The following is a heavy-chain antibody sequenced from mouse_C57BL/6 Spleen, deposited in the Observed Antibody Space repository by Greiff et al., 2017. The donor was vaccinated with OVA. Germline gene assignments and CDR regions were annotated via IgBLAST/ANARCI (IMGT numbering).Heavy chain of an antibody. CDR3: ARQGGSLPYFDY. J-gene: IGHJ2*01. CDR1: GFTFSDYY. CDR2: ISNGGGST. Sequence: EVQLVESGGGLVQPGGSLKLSCAASGFTFSDYYMYWVRQTPEKRLEWVAYISNGGGSTYYPDTVKGRFTISRDNAKNTLYLQMSRLKSEDTAMYYCARQGGSLPYFDYWGQGTTLTVSS. V-gene: IGHV5-12*01.